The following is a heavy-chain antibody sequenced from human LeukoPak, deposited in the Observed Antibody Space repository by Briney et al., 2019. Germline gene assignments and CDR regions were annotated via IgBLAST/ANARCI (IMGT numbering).Heavy chain of an antibody. D-gene: IGHD3-22*01. Sequence: GRSLRLSCAASGFTFDGYAMHWVRQAPGKGLEWVSGISWNSGSIGYADSVKGRFTISRDNAKNSLYLQMNSLRAEDTALYYCAKTTSPWLLLDSVDYWGQGTLVTVSS. CDR2: ISWNSGSI. CDR3: AKTTSPWLLLDSVDY. CDR1: GFTFDGYA. V-gene: IGHV3-9*01. J-gene: IGHJ4*02.